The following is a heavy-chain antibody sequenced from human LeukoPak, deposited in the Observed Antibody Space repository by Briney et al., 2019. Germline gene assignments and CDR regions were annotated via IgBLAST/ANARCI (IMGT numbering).Heavy chain of an antibody. V-gene: IGHV3-7*01. Sequence: GGSLRLSCAASAFTFSNFWVSWVRQAPGKGLEWVANIKPDGSEKYYVDSVEGRFTISRDNAKDSLYLQMSSLRAEDTAVYYCVALQVGAPGYWGQGTLVTVSS. CDR2: IKPDGSEK. D-gene: IGHD1-26*01. CDR3: VALQVGAPGY. J-gene: IGHJ4*02. CDR1: AFTFSNFW.